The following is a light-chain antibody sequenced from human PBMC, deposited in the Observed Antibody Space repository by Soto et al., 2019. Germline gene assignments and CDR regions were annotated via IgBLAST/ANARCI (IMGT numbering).Light chain of an antibody. CDR3: QQSYSTPWT. Sequence: IQMTQSPSSLSASVGDRVTITCRPSQSINNYLNWYQQKPGNAPKLLIYGISSLHGGVPLRFSGSGSGTDFTLTISSLEPEYAATYYCQQSYSTPWTFGQGTKVEIK. CDR2: GIS. V-gene: IGKV1-39*01. CDR1: QSINNY. J-gene: IGKJ1*01.